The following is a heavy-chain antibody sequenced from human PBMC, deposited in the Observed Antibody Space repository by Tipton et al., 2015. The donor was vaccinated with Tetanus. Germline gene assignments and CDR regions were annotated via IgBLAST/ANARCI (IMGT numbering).Heavy chain of an antibody. CDR3: AKHGDTSRNYYFDY. CDR1: GGSISSIS. J-gene: IGHJ4*02. V-gene: IGHV4-39*01. Sequence: TLSLTCTVSGGSISSISWIRQPPGKGLEWIGNIFYSGSTSYNPSLKSQVTLSVDTSGNQFPLKLTSVTAADTAIYYCAKHGDTSRNYYFDYWGQGALVTVSS. CDR2: IFYSGST. D-gene: IGHD6-13*01.